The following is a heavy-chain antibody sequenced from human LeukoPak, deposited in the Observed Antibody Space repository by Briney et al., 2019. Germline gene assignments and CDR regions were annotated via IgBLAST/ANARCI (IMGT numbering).Heavy chain of an antibody. Sequence: SETLSLTCAVYGGSFSGYYWSWIRQPPGKGLEWIGEINHSGSTNYNPSLKSRVTISVDTSKNQFSLKLSSVTAANTAVYYCARVCLGYCSSTSCYGYYYYYMDVWGKGTTVTVSS. CDR3: ARVCLGYCSSTSCYGYYYYYMDV. CDR1: GGSFSGYY. CDR2: INHSGST. J-gene: IGHJ6*03. D-gene: IGHD2-2*01. V-gene: IGHV4-34*01.